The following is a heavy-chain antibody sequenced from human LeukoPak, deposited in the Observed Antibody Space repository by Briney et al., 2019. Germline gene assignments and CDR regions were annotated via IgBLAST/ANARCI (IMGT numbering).Heavy chain of an antibody. D-gene: IGHD3-3*01. J-gene: IGHJ4*02. CDR3: ARVGAAVY. V-gene: IGHV4-30-4*01. CDR1: GGSISSGDYY. Sequence: SQTVPLTCTVSGGSISSGDYYWSWIRQPPGKGLEWIGYIYYSGSTYYNPSLKSRVTISVDTSKNQFSLKLSSVTAADTAVYCCARVGAAVYWGQGTLVTVSS. CDR2: IYYSGST.